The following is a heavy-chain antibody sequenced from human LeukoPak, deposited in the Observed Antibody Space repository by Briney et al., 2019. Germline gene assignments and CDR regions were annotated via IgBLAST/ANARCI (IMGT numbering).Heavy chain of an antibody. CDR1: GYTFTSYG. Sequence: ASVKVSCKASGYTFTSYGISWVRQAPGQGLEWMGWISAYNGNTGYAQKFQGRVTITRNTSISTAYMELSSLRSEDTAVYYCVLMDYYDSSGYYYGYFQHWGQGTLVTVSS. CDR3: VLMDYYDSSGYYYGYFQH. V-gene: IGHV1-8*03. D-gene: IGHD3-22*01. CDR2: ISAYNGNT. J-gene: IGHJ1*01.